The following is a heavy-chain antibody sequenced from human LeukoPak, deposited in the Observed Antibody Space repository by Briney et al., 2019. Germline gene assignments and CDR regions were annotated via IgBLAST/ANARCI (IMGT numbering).Heavy chain of an antibody. D-gene: IGHD3-22*01. V-gene: IGHV4-4*07. CDR2: IYTSGRT. CDR3: ARDTGGYYYDSSGYYVKGAFDI. J-gene: IGHJ3*02. CDR1: GGSISYYY. Sequence: SETLSLTCTVSGGSISYYYWNWIPQPAGKGLEWIGRIYTSGRTYYNPSLKSRVTISVDTSKNQFSLKLSSVTAADTAVYYCARDTGGYYYDSSGYYVKGAFDIWGQGTMVTVSS.